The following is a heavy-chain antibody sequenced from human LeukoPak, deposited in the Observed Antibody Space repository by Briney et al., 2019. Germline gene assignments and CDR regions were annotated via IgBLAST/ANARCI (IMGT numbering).Heavy chain of an antibody. CDR1: GFSVSNNY. CDR2: IYSGGTT. Sequence: PGGSLRLSCAASGFSVSNNYMTWVRQAPGKGLEWVSNIYSGGTTFYADSVKGRFTISRDNSKNTLYRQMNNVRAEDTALYYCVRSPGSLFNYWGQGTLVTVSS. J-gene: IGHJ4*02. CDR3: VRSPGSLFNY. V-gene: IGHV3-53*01.